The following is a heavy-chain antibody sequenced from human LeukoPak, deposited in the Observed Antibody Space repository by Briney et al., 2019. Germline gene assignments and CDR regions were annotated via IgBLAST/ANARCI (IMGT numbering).Heavy chain of an antibody. CDR3: ARGSERWLQSGNDY. Sequence: SVALSLTCTVSGGSISRYYWSWIRQPPGKGLECIRYIYYSGTSNYNPSLKSRVTISVDTSKNQCSLKLSSVTAADTAVYYCARGSERWLQSGNDYWGQGTLVTVSS. D-gene: IGHD5-24*01. CDR1: GGSISRYY. J-gene: IGHJ4*02. CDR2: IYYSGTS. V-gene: IGHV4-59*01.